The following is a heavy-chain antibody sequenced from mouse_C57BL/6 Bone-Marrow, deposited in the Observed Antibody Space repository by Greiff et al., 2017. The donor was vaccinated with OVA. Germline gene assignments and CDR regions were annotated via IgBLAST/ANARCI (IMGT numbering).Heavy chain of an antibody. CDR1: GYTFTSYW. J-gene: IGHJ4*01. Sequence: QVQLQQSGAELVKPGASVKLSCKASGYTFTSYWMHWVKQRPGQGLEWIGMIHPNSGSTNYNEKFKSKATLTVDKSSSTAYMQLSSLTSEDSAVYYCARHWDYAMDYWGQGTSVTVSS. CDR3: ARHWDYAMDY. D-gene: IGHD4-1*01. CDR2: IHPNSGST. V-gene: IGHV1-64*01.